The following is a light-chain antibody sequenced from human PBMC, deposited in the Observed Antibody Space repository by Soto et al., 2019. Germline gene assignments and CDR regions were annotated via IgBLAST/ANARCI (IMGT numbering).Light chain of an antibody. CDR1: QSVDSN. CDR2: GAS. CDR3: QQYDSWPLT. J-gene: IGKJ4*01. V-gene: IGKV3D-15*01. Sequence: EIVMTQSPGTLSVSTGEGATLSCRASQSVDSNLAWYQQKPGQAPRLLIYGASTRATGIPDRFRCSGSGTEFTLTISSLQSEEFAVYYCQQYDSWPLTVGGGTKVEIK.